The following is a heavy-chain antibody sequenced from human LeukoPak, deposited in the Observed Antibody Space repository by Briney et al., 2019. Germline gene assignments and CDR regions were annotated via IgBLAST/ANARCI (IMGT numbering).Heavy chain of an antibody. V-gene: IGHV4-59*01. J-gene: IGHJ4*02. Sequence: ETLSLTCSVSGGSITGYHWNWIRRPPGKGLEWIGYIYHTGSANYNASLKNRVIMSVDPSKNQFSLGLSSVTAADTAVYFCAREGAEVAILDYWGQGILVTVSS. CDR2: IYHTGSA. CDR1: GGSITGYH. D-gene: IGHD2-15*01. CDR3: AREGAEVAILDY.